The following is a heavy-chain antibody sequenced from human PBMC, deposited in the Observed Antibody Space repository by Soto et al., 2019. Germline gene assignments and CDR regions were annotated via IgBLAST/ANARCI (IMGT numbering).Heavy chain of an antibody. CDR2: ISSSSSTI. Sequence: GGSLRLSCAASGFTFSSYSMNWVRQAPGKGLEWVSYISSSSSTIYYADSVKGRFTISRDNAKNSLYLQMNSLRDEDTAVYYCARELIRFLEWSDAFDIWGQGTMVTVSS. V-gene: IGHV3-48*02. CDR1: GFTFSSYS. CDR3: ARELIRFLEWSDAFDI. J-gene: IGHJ3*02. D-gene: IGHD3-3*01.